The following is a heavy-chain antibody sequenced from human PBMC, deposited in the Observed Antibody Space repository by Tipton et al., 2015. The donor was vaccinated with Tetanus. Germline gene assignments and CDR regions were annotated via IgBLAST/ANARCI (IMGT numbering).Heavy chain of an antibody. CDR3: ARAHCTDGVCNFDF. Sequence: QLVQSGGEVKKPGESPKISCKGSGYIFNNYWIGWVRQKPGKGLEWMGIIYPGDSDTRYSPSFQGQVTISVDKSINTAYLQWSSLKASDTSTFYCARAHCTDGVCNFDFWGQGALVTVAS. CDR1: GYIFNNYW. J-gene: IGHJ4*02. CDR2: IYPGDSDT. D-gene: IGHD2-8*01. V-gene: IGHV5-51*01.